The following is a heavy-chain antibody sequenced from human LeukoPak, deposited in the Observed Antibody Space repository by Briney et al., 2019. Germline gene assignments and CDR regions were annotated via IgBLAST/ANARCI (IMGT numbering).Heavy chain of an antibody. D-gene: IGHD3-22*01. CDR2: TFSTST. CDR1: GDSVSSSPYY. CDR3: ARVDGDYDTPFADY. J-gene: IGHJ4*02. V-gene: IGHV4-61*01. Sequence: SETLSLTCSVSGDSVSSSPYYWGWIRQPPGKGLEWIGNTFSTSTLYNASLRSRVTIVVDTSKNQFSLKLTSATAADTAVYYCARVDGDYDTPFADYWGQGTLVTVSS.